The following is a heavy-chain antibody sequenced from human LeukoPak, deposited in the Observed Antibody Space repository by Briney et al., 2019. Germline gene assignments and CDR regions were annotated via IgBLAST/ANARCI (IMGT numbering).Heavy chain of an antibody. CDR1: GLIISRDS. V-gene: IGHV3-48*01. CDR2: ISRDSGIK. J-gene: IGHJ4*02. CDR3: VRDNPRCCGVVPANIDDY. Sequence: QSGGSLRLSCAASGLIISRDSMNWVRQAPGKGLEWIAYISRDSGIKYYADSVRGRFTISRDNAKNSLYLQMHSLRAEDTAVYFCVRDNPRCCGVVPANIDDYWGQGTLVTVSS. D-gene: IGHD2-15*01.